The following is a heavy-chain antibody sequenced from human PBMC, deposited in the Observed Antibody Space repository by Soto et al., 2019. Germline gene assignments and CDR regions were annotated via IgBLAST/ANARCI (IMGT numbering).Heavy chain of an antibody. J-gene: IGHJ5*02. CDR2: IIPIFGTA. V-gene: IGHV1-69*01. D-gene: IGHD3-22*01. CDR1: GGTFSSYA. Sequence: QVQLVQSGAEVKKPGSSVKVSCKASGGTFSSYAISWVRQAPGQGLEWMGGIIPIFGTANYAQKFQGRVTISADESTRTGYMELSSLRYEDTAVYYCARAGNYYYSSQGGWFDPWGQGTLVTVSS. CDR3: ARAGNYYYSSQGGWFDP.